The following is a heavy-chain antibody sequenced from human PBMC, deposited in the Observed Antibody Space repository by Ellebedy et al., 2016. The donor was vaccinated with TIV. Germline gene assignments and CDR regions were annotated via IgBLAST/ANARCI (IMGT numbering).Heavy chain of an antibody. Sequence: PGGSLRLSCAASGFTFDDYAMHWVRQAPGKGLEWVSGITWNSGIIASADSVKGRFTIARDNAQKSLSLQMNSLRAEDTALYHCAKDTSMGSGWNNLDFWGQGILVSVSS. J-gene: IGHJ4*02. CDR2: ITWNSGII. CDR1: GFTFDDYA. D-gene: IGHD3-3*01. V-gene: IGHV3-9*01. CDR3: AKDTSMGSGWNNLDF.